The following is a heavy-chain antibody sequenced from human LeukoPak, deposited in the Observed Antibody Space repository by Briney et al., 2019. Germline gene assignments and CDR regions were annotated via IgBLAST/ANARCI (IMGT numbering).Heavy chain of an antibody. CDR2: IYYSGST. V-gene: IGHV4-31*03. D-gene: IGHD1/OR15-1a*01. J-gene: IGHJ1*01. CDR3: AREYNRNSLTN. Sequence: PAETLSLTCTVSGGSISSGGYYWSWIRQHPGKGLEWIGYIYYSGSTYYNPSLKSRVTISVDTSKNQFSLKLSSVTAADTAVYYCAREYNRNSLTNRGQGTLVTVSS. CDR1: GGSISSGGYY.